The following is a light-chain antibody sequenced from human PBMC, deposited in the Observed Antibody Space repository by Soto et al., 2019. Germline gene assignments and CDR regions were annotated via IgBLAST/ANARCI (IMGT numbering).Light chain of an antibody. Sequence: EIVLTQSPATLSLSPGERATLSCRASQSVSTYLAWYQQKPGQAPRLLIYDASNRATGIPARFSGSGAGTDFSLTISSLEPEEFAVYYCQQRSGWRLSTFGPGTKVVIK. V-gene: IGKV3-11*01. CDR2: DAS. CDR1: QSVSTY. CDR3: QQRSGWRLST. J-gene: IGKJ3*01.